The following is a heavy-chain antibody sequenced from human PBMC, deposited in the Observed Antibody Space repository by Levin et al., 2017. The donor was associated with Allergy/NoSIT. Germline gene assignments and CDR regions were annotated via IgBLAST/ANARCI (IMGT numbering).Heavy chain of an antibody. D-gene: IGHD3-10*01. CDR3: ARYGVGGAGDY. CDR2: IYYSGST. V-gene: IGHV4-39*01. CDR1: GGSISSSTYY. Sequence: SETLSLTCTVSGGSISSSTYYWGWIRQPPGKVLDWIGNIYYSGSTDYNPSLMSRVTISVDTSKNQFSLKLSSVTAQDTAVYYCARYGVGGAGDYWGQGTLVTVSS. J-gene: IGHJ4*02.